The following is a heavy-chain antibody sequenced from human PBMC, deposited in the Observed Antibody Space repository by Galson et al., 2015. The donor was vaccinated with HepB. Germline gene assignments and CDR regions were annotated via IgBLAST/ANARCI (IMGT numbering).Heavy chain of an antibody. D-gene: IGHD3-10*01. V-gene: IGHV3-48*02. CDR2: ISNSASTI. CDR3: ARLRGSQRPDAFDI. CDR1: GFTFSSYS. Sequence: SLRLSCAASGFTFSSYSMNWVRQAPGKGLEWVSYISNSASTIYYADSLKGRFTISRDDAKSSLYLQTNSLKDEDTAVYYCARLRGSQRPDAFDIWGQGTMVTVSS. J-gene: IGHJ3*02.